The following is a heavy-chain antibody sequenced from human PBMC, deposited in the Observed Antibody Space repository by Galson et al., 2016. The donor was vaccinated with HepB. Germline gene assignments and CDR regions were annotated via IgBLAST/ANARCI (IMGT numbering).Heavy chain of an antibody. CDR3: VRPLGGGWGPLSY. CDR1: GFTFKSFA. D-gene: IGHD6-19*01. Sequence: SLRLSCAASGFTFKSFAMHWVRQAPGKGPEWVALISHDGFRKYFADSVKGRFIISRDNSKNTVSLQMNTLSAEDTAAYYWVRPLGGGWGPLSYWGQGILVTVSS. J-gene: IGHJ4*02. V-gene: IGHV3-30*04. CDR2: ISHDGFRK.